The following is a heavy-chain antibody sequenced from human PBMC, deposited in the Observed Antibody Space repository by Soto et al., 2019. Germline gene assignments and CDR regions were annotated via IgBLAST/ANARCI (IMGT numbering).Heavy chain of an antibody. D-gene: IGHD3-10*01. V-gene: IGHV4-59*08. CDR1: GGSLSSYY. J-gene: IGHJ5*02. Sequence: SETLSLTCAVSGGSLSSYYWSWIRQPPGKGLEWIGYIYYSGSTNYNPSLKSRVTISVDTSKNQFSLKLSSVTAADTAVYYCARLMVRGVPTTNWFDPWGQGTLVNVSS. CDR2: IYYSGST. CDR3: ARLMVRGVPTTNWFDP.